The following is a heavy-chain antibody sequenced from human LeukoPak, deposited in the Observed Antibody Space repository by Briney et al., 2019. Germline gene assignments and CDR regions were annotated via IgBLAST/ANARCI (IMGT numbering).Heavy chain of an antibody. V-gene: IGHV1-46*01. CDR2: INPSGGST. Sequence: ASVKVSCKASGYTFTSYYMHWVRQAPGQGLEWMGIINPSGGSTSYAQKFQGRVTMTRDTSTSTVYMELSSLRSEDTAVYYCARDNSSSSSSLLWFDPWGQGTLVTVSS. CDR3: ARDNSSSSSSLLWFDP. D-gene: IGHD6-6*01. J-gene: IGHJ5*02. CDR1: GYTFTSYY.